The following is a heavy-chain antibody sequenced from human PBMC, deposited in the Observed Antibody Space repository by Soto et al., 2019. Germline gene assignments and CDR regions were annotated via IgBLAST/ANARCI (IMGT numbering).Heavy chain of an antibody. CDR3: AREALYCGGDCYTPDY. CDR1: GFTFSSYS. J-gene: IGHJ4*02. CDR2: ISSSSSYI. Sequence: EVQLVESGGGLVKPGESLRLSCAASGFTFSSYSMNWVRQAPGKGLEWVSSISSSSSYIYYADSVKGRFTISRDNAKNSLYRQMDSLRAEDTAVYYCAREALYCGGDCYTPDYWGQGTLVTVSS. D-gene: IGHD2-21*02. V-gene: IGHV3-21*01.